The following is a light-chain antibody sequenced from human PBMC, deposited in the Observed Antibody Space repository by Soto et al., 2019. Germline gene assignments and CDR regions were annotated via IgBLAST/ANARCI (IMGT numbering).Light chain of an antibody. Sequence: DIVLTQSPGTLSLSPGERATLSCRASQSVTSTYLAWYQQKPGQSPRLLIYGASSRATGIPDRFSGSGSGTEFTLTISSLQPEDYATYYCQQHNSFPRSFGQGTKLEIK. CDR2: GAS. V-gene: IGKV3-20*01. CDR3: QQHNSFPRS. CDR1: QSVTSTY. J-gene: IGKJ2*01.